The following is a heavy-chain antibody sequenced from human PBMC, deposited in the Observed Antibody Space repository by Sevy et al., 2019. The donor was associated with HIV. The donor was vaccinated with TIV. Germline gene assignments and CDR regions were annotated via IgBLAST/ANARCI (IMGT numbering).Heavy chain of an antibody. V-gene: IGHV3-23*01. CDR1: GFTFSIYT. CDR3: AREGCTHANDY. CDR2: FFLGGSKI. Sequence: GGSLRLSCAASGFTFSIYTMSWVRQAPGKGLEGVSTFFLGGSKIYYADSVKGRFTISRDNSRNTVYLQMNSLSADDMAAYYCAREGCTHANDYWGQGTLVTVSS. D-gene: IGHD2-8*01. J-gene: IGHJ4*02.